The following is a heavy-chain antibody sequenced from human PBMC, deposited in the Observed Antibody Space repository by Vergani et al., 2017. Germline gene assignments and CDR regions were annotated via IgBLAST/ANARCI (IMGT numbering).Heavy chain of an antibody. CDR1: GGSISSSSYY. CDR2: IYYSGST. V-gene: IGHV4-39*01. D-gene: IGHD6-19*01. Sequence: QLQLQESGPGLVKPSETLCLTCTVSGGSISSSSYYWGWIRQPPGKGLEWIGSIYYSGSTYYNPSLKSRVTISVDTSKNQFSLKLGSVTAADTAVYYCARSRYSSGLPPGYWGQGTLVTVSS. CDR3: ARSRYSSGLPPGY. J-gene: IGHJ4*02.